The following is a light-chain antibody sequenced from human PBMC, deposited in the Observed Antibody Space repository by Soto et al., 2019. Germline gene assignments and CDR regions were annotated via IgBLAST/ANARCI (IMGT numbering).Light chain of an antibody. CDR3: KQGTHWPPYT. V-gene: IGKV2-30*01. Sequence: DVVMTQSPLSLPVTLGQPASISCRSSQSLVYSDGNTYLNWVLQRPGQSPRRLNYKVSNRDSRVPDRFGVGGSGTYFTLRIIRVEAKDVGLYYCKQGTHWPPYTFGQGTKMEIK. CDR1: QSLVYSDGNTY. J-gene: IGKJ2*01. CDR2: KVS.